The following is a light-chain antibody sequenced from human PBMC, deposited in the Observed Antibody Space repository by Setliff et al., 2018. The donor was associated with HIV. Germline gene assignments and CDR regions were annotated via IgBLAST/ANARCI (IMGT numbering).Light chain of an antibody. CDR3: SSYTSSSTPYV. CDR1: SSDVGGYNY. CDR2: EVS. J-gene: IGLJ1*01. V-gene: IGLV2-14*01. Sequence: QSALAQPASVSGSPGQSITISCTGTSSDVGGYNYVSWYQQHPGKAPKIMIYEVSNRPSGVSNRFSGSKSGNTASLTISGLLAEDEADYYCSSYTSSSTPYVFGTGTKVTVL.